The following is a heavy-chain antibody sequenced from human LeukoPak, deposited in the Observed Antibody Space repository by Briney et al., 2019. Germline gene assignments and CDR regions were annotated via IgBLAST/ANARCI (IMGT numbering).Heavy chain of an antibody. V-gene: IGHV7-4-1*02. CDR2: INTNTGNP. CDR1: GYTFTSYA. D-gene: IGHD4-17*01. Sequence: ASVKVSCKASGYTFTSYAMNWVRQAPGQGLEWMGWINTNTGNPTYAQGFTGRFVFSLDTSVGTAYLQISSLKAEDTAVYYCTTGFLATVYHWGQGTLVTVSS. CDR3: TTGFLATVYH. J-gene: IGHJ5*02.